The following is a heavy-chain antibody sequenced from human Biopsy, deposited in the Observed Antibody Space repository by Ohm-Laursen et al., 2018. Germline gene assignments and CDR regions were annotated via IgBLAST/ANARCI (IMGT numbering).Heavy chain of an antibody. V-gene: IGHV4-38-2*01. J-gene: IGHJ4*02. CDR3: ASRSLFFRYFAS. CDR2: IYHGSGT. Sequence: SDTLSLTCSVSDSSVSHDYFWSWIRQPPGKGLEWIVSIYHGSGTSYTPSVETRVAITLDKAKNEFSLRIDSVTAADTAVYYCASRSLFFRYFASWGQGTPVTVSS. CDR1: DSSVSHDYF. D-gene: IGHD3-3*01.